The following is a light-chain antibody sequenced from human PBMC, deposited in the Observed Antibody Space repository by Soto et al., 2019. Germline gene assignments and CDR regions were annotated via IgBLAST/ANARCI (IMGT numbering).Light chain of an antibody. CDR3: QVWDSSSDHHVV. J-gene: IGLJ2*01. V-gene: IGLV3-21*04. Sequence: SYELTQPPSVSVAPGKTARITCGGNNIGSKSVHWYQQKPGQAPVLVIYYDSDRPSGSPERFSGSNSGNTATLTISRVEAGDEAVYYCQVWDSSSDHHVVFGGGTKLTVL. CDR2: YDS. CDR1: NIGSKS.